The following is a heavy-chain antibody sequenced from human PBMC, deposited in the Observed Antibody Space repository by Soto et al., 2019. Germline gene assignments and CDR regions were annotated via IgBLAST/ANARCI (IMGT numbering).Heavy chain of an antibody. Sequence: ASVKVSCKASGYTFTSYAMHWVRQAPGQRLEWMGWINAGNGNTKYSQKFQGRVTITRDTSASTAYMELSSLTSEDTAVYYCARDWGHYYGSGSFPSPHPSDIWGQGTLVTVSS. D-gene: IGHD3-10*01. J-gene: IGHJ4*02. CDR2: INAGNGNT. CDR1: GYTFTSYA. V-gene: IGHV1-3*01. CDR3: ARDWGHYYGSGSFPSPHPSDI.